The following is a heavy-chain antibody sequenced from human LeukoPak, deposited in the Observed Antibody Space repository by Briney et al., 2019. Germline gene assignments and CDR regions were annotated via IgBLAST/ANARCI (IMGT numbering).Heavy chain of an antibody. CDR3: ARGKKSTYYDFWSGYQDYGMDV. CDR2: MNPNSGNT. Sequence: ASVKVSCKASGYTFTSYDISWVRQATGQGLEWMGWMNPNSGNTGYAQKFQGRVTMTRNTSISTAYMELSSLRSEDTAVYYCARGKKSTYYDFWSGYQDYGMDVWGQGTTVTVSS. D-gene: IGHD3-3*01. CDR1: GYTFTSYD. J-gene: IGHJ6*02. V-gene: IGHV1-8*01.